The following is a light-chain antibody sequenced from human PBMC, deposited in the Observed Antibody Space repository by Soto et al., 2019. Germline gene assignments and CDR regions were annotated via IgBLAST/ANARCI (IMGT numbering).Light chain of an antibody. CDR2: GAS. J-gene: IGKJ3*01. V-gene: IGKV3-20*01. CDR1: QTVDSSY. Sequence: IVLTQSPGTLSSSPGERDTLSCRASQTVDSSYLAWYQQKPGQAPRVLIFGASTRATGIPDRFSGSGSGTDFTLTISRLEPGDFAVYYCQQYGSSQFTFGPGTRVDVK. CDR3: QQYGSSQFT.